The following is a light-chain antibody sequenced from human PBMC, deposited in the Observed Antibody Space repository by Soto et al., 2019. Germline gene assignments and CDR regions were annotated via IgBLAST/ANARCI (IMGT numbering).Light chain of an antibody. Sequence: IVMTQSPATLSVSPGERVTLSCRASQNIYSNIAWYQQRPGQAPRLLIYRASTRATGVPARFSGSGSGTDFTLNISSLQSEDFTVYSCLQYHNLWAFGHGTKVEIK. J-gene: IGKJ1*01. CDR3: LQYHNLWA. CDR2: RAS. V-gene: IGKV3-15*01. CDR1: QNIYSN.